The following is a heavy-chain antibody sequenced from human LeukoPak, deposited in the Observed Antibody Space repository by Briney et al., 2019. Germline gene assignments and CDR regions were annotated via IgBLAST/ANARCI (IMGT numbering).Heavy chain of an antibody. D-gene: IGHD6-13*01. CDR3: ARQRSWYHFDY. Sequence: SETLSLTCTVSGGSISSSSYYWGWIRQPPGKGLEWIASIYYSGSTYYNPSLKSRVTISADTSKNQFSLKLSSVTAADTAAYYCARQRSWYHFDYWGQGTLVTVSS. V-gene: IGHV4-39*01. CDR1: GGSISSSSYY. J-gene: IGHJ4*02. CDR2: IYYSGST.